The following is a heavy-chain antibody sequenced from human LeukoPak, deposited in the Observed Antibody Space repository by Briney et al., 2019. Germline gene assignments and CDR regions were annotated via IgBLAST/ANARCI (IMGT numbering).Heavy chain of an antibody. CDR1: GSSISSGGYY. CDR3: ARSRSGYYGDVDY. V-gene: IGHV4-31*03. J-gene: IGHJ4*02. D-gene: IGHD3-3*01. Sequence: SETLSLTCTVSGSSISSGGYYWGWIRQHPGKGLEWIGHIYYSGSTCYNPSLKSRVTISVDTSKNQFSLKLSSVTAADTAVYYCARSRSGYYGDVDYWGQGTLVTVSS. CDR2: IYYSGST.